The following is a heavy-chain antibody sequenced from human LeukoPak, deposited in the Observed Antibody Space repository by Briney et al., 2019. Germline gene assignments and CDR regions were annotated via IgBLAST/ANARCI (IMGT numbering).Heavy chain of an antibody. V-gene: IGHV1-2*02. CDR2: INPNSGGT. CDR1: GYTFTGYY. J-gene: IGHJ4*02. D-gene: IGHD6-19*01. CDR3: ASGDERYSSGWYGDY. Sequence: ASVKASCKASGYTFTGYYMHWVRQAPGQGLEWMGWINPNSGGTKYAQKFQGRVTMTRDTSISTAYMELSRLTSDDTAVYYCASGDERYSSGWYGDYWGQGTLVTVSS.